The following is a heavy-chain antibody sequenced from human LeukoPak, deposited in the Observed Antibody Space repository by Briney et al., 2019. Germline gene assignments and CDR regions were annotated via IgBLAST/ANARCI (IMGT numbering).Heavy chain of an antibody. CDR3: ARDRGDYYDSSGKPRPVDY. CDR1: GYTFTSYG. J-gene: IGHJ4*02. CDR2: ISAYNGNT. Sequence: ASVKVSCKASGYTFTSYGISWVRQAPGQGLEWMGWISAYNGNTNYAQKLQGRVTMTTDTSTSTAYMELRSLRSDDTAVCYCARDRGDYYDSSGKPRPVDYWGQGTLVTVSS. V-gene: IGHV1-18*01. D-gene: IGHD3-22*01.